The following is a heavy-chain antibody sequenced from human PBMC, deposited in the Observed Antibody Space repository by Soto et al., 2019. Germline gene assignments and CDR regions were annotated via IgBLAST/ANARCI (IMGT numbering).Heavy chain of an antibody. Sequence: QVPLVQSGAEVKKPGASVKVSCKASGYTFTTYGMSWVRQAPGQGLDWMGWISTYNGNTKYAERLQGRVTMTTDTTTSTAYMELRSLRSDDTAMYYCARGPTDYYDNSGNYFLDYWGQGTLVTVSS. CDR2: ISTYNGNT. D-gene: IGHD3-22*01. CDR1: GYTFTTYG. J-gene: IGHJ4*02. V-gene: IGHV1-18*01. CDR3: ARGPTDYYDNSGNYFLDY.